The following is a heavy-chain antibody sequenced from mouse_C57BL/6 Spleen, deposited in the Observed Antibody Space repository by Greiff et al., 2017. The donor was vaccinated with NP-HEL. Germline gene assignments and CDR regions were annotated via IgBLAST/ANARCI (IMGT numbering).Heavy chain of an antibody. CDR3: ASIITTVFDY. V-gene: IGHV5-6*01. CDR1: GFTFSSYG. CDR2: ISSGGSYT. D-gene: IGHD1-1*01. J-gene: IGHJ2*01. Sequence: EVKLMESGGDLVKPGGSLKLSCAASGFTFSSYGMSWVRQTPDKRLEWVATISSGGSYTYYPDSVKGRFTISRDNAKNTLYLQMSSLKSEDTAMYYCASIITTVFDYWGQGTTLTVSS.